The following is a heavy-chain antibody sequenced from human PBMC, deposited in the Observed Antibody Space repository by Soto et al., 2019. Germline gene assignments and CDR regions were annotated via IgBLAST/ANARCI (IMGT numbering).Heavy chain of an antibody. CDR3: ARVGVVVPAAIWFDP. J-gene: IGHJ5*02. Sequence: ASVKVSCKASGYTFTSYGISWVRQAPGQGLEWMGWISAYNGDTNYAQKLQGRVTMTTDTSTSTAYMEPRSLRSDDTAVYYCARVGVVVPAAIWFDPWGQGTLVTVSS. V-gene: IGHV1-18*01. CDR1: GYTFTSYG. CDR2: ISAYNGDT. D-gene: IGHD2-2*01.